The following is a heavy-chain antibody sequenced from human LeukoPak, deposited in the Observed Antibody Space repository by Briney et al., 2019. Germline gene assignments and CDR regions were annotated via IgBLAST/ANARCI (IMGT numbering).Heavy chain of an antibody. Sequence: AGTLSLTCTVSGGTISSYYWSWIRQPAGKGLEWIGRIYTSGSTNYNPSLKSRGTILVDTSRNQFSLKLSSVTAADTAVYYFAGITMTTVMSYYYYYYLDVWGKGTTVTVSS. D-gene: IGHD4-17*01. J-gene: IGHJ6*03. V-gene: IGHV4-4*07. CDR1: GGTISSYY. CDR3: AGITMTTVMSYYYYYYLDV. CDR2: IYTSGST.